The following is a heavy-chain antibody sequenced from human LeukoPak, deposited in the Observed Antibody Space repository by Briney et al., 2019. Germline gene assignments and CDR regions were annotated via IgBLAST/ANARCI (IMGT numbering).Heavy chain of an antibody. D-gene: IGHD7-27*01. V-gene: IGHV4-39*01. Sequence: KSSETLSLTCTVSGGSISSSSYYWGWIRQPPGKGLEWIGSIYYSGSTYYNPSLKSRVTISVDTSKNQFSLKLSSVTAADTAVYYCARLPGWGWDRFDFWGRGTLVTVSS. CDR1: GGSISSSSYY. J-gene: IGHJ2*01. CDR3: ARLPGWGWDRFDF. CDR2: IYYSGST.